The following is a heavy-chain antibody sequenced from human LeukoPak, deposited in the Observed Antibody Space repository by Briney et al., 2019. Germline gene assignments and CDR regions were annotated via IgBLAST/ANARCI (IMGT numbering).Heavy chain of an antibody. CDR2: IKSKTDGGTT. D-gene: IGHD6-19*01. CDR3: AKLGIAVAGTWL. V-gene: IGHV3-15*01. J-gene: IGHJ4*02. Sequence: GGSLRLSCAASGFTFSNAWMSWVRQAPGKGLEWVGRIKSKTDGGTTDYAAPVKGRFTISRDDSKNTLYLQMNSLRAEDTAVYYCAKLGIAVAGTWLWGQGTLVTVSS. CDR1: GFTFSNAW.